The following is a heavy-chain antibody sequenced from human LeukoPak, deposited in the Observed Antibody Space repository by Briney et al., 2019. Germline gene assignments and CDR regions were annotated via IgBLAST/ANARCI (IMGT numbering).Heavy chain of an antibody. CDR3: GRGGNFCSGVSCYLSWSDY. CDR2: INPFKGGT. D-gene: IGHD2-15*01. V-gene: IGHV1-2*02. Sequence: ASVTVSFMSSGYSFIYYSIHGVRQAPGKGLEWMEWINPFKGGTNFAQKLQGRVTLTSDPSLTTAYMVLSGVTSDDTAVYSCGRGGNFCSGVSCYLSWSDYWGEGTLVTVS. CDR1: GYSFIYYS. J-gene: IGHJ4*02.